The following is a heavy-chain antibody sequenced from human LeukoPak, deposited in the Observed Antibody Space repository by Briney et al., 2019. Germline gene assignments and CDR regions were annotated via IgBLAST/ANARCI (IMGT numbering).Heavy chain of an antibody. CDR2: ISGSGGST. J-gene: IGHJ4*02. Sequence: PGGSLRLSCAASGFTFSSYSMNWVRQAPGKGLEWVSAISGSGGSTYYADSVKGRFTISRDNSKNTLYLQMNSLRAEDTAVYYCAKCAPYYDFWSGYYKFDYWGQGTLVTVSS. CDR3: AKCAPYYDFWSGYYKFDY. V-gene: IGHV3-23*01. CDR1: GFTFSSYS. D-gene: IGHD3-3*01.